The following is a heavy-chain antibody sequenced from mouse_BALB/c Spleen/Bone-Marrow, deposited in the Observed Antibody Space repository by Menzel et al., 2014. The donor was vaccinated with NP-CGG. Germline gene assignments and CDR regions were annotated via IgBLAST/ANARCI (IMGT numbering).Heavy chain of an antibody. Sequence: VQLQQPGAELVKPGASVKLSCTASGFNIKDTYMHWVKQRPEQGLEWIGRIDPANGNTKYDPKFQGKATITADTSSNTAYLQLSSLTSEDTAVYYCANYYYGSSLFAYWGQGTLVTVSA. D-gene: IGHD1-1*01. CDR3: ANYYYGSSLFAY. V-gene: IGHV14-3*02. CDR2: IDPANGNT. CDR1: GFNIKDTY. J-gene: IGHJ3*01.